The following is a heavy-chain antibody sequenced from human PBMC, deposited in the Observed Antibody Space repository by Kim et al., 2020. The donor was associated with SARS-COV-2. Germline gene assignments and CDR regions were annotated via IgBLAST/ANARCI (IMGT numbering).Heavy chain of an antibody. CDR2: ISYDGSNK. Sequence: GGSLRLSCAASGFTFSSYGMHWVRQAPGKGLEWVAVISYDGSNKYYADSVKGRFTISRDNSKNSLYLQMNSLRAEDTAVYYCAKMERIAVAGTYYYYYGMDVWGQGTRGTVSS. D-gene: IGHD6-19*01. V-gene: IGHV3-30*18. CDR3: AKMERIAVAGTYYYYYGMDV. CDR1: GFTFSSYG. J-gene: IGHJ6*02.